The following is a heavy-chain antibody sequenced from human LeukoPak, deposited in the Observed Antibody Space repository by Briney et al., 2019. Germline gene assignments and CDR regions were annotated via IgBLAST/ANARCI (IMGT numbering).Heavy chain of an antibody. D-gene: IGHD7-27*01. V-gene: IGHV3-21*01. CDR2: ISSSSSYI. CDR1: GFTFSSYS. CDR3: ARALGRDRRLEYYFDY. Sequence: PGGSLRLSCAASGFTFSSYSMNWVRQAPGKGLERVSSISSSSSYIYYADSVKGRFTISRDNAKNSLYLQMNSLRAEDTAVYYCARALGRDRRLEYYFDYWGQGTLVTVSS. J-gene: IGHJ4*02.